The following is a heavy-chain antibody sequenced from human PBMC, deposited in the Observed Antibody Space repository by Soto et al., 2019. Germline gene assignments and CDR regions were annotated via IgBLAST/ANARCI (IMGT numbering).Heavy chain of an antibody. Sequence: EVQLVESGGGLVQPGGSLRLSCAAYGFSFSSYWMHWVRQAPGKGLMWVSRISSDGSNIIYADSVKGRFTISRDNAKNTLYLQMNSLRAEDTAVYFCARDQTIRGPTTVDYWGQGTLVTVSS. CDR2: ISSDGSNI. V-gene: IGHV3-74*01. J-gene: IGHJ4*02. CDR1: GFSFSSYW. CDR3: ARDQTIRGPTTVDY. D-gene: IGHD1-1*01.